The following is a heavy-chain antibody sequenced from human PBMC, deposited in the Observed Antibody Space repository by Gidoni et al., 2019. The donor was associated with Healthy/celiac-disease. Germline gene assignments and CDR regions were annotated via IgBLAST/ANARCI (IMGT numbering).Heavy chain of an antibody. J-gene: IGHJ4*02. CDR3: ARRHYGSGSYHY. CDR1: GGSISSGGYY. CDR2: IYPSGST. Sequence: QVQLQESGPGLVKPSQTLSLTCTVSGGSISSGGYYWSWIRQHPGKGLEWIGYIYPSGSTYYNPSLKSRVTISVDTSKNQFSLKLSSVTAADTAVYYCARRHYGSGSYHYWGQGTLVTVSS. D-gene: IGHD3-10*01. V-gene: IGHV4-31*03.